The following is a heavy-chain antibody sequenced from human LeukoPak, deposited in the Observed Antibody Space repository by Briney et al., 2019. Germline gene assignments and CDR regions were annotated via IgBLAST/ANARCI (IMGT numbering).Heavy chain of an antibody. J-gene: IGHJ6*02. D-gene: IGHD3-9*01. V-gene: IGHV3-33*01. Sequence: GRSLRLSCAASGFTFSSYGMHWVRQAPGKGLEWVAVIWYDGSNKYYADSVKGRFTISRDNSKNTLYLQMNSLRAEDTAVYYCARGRYFDWSLRAWGQGTTVTVSS. CDR2: IWYDGSNK. CDR3: ARGRYFDWSLRA. CDR1: GFTFSSYG.